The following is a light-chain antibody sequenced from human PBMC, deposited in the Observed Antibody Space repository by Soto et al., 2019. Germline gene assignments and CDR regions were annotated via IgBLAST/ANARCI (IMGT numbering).Light chain of an antibody. V-gene: IGKV3-20*01. J-gene: IGKJ1*01. CDR2: GAS. Sequence: EIVLTQSPGTLSLSPGERATLSCRASQSVSSTYLAWYQQKPGQAPRLLIYGASSRATGIPDRFSGGGSGTYFTITSSRVEPEDFAVYYCQQCGSSPWTFGQGTKVEIK. CDR3: QQCGSSPWT. CDR1: QSVSSTY.